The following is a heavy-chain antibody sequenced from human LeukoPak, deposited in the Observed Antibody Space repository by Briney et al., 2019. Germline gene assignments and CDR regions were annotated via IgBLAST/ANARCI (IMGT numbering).Heavy chain of an antibody. Sequence: ASVKVSCKASGYTFTSSDISRLRQAPGQGLEWMGWITAYSGNTIYAQKLQGRVTMTTDTSTSTAYMELRSLNSDDTAVYYCARAYSTSFRYFYYWGQGTLVTVSS. J-gene: IGHJ4*02. D-gene: IGHD6-6*01. CDR2: ITAYSGNT. V-gene: IGHV1-18*01. CDR1: GYTFTSSD. CDR3: ARAYSTSFRYFYY.